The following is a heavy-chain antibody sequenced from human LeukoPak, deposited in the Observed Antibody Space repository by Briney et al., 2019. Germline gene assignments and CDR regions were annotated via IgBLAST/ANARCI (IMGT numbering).Heavy chain of an antibody. CDR1: GYSISSSNW. CDR3: ARTASDYYDSSGYPSLFDY. D-gene: IGHD3-22*01. Sequence: SETLSLTCAVSGYSISSSNWWGCIRQPPGKGLEWIGYIYYSGSTYYNPSLKSRVPMSVDKSKVQFSLKLSSVTAVDTAVYYCARTASDYYDSSGYPSLFDYWGQGTLVTVSS. J-gene: IGHJ4*02. V-gene: IGHV4-28*01. CDR2: IYYSGST.